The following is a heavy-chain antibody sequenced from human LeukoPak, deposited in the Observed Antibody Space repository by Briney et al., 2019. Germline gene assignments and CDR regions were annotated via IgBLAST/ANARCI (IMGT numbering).Heavy chain of an antibody. D-gene: IGHD3-9*01. CDR2: VITNTGHP. CDR1: GYTFTNYA. Sequence: ASVKVSCKASGYTFTNYAMNWVRQAPGQGLEWMGWVITNTGHPTYAQGFTGRFVFSLDTSVSTAYLQISSLKAEDTAVYYCAREGLKYYDILAGWTPYAFDIWGQGTMVTVSS. CDR3: AREGLKYYDILAGWTPYAFDI. V-gene: IGHV7-4-1*02. J-gene: IGHJ3*02.